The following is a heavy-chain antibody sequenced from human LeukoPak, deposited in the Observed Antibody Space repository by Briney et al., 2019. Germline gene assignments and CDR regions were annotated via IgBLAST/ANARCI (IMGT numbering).Heavy chain of an antibody. CDR3: ARVGDYDSSGYYSVHFDY. D-gene: IGHD3-22*01. CDR1: GFTFDNYA. J-gene: IGHJ4*02. Sequence: GGSLRLSCAASGFTFDNYAMSWVRQAPGKGLEWVSGITGASGTTFYADSVKGRFTISRDNSKNTLYLQMNSLRAEDTAVYYCARVGDYDSSGYYSVHFDYWGQGTLVTVSS. V-gene: IGHV3-23*01. CDR2: ITGASGTT.